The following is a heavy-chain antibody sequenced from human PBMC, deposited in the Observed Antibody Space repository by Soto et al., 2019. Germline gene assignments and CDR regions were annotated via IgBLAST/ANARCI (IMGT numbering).Heavy chain of an antibody. V-gene: IGHV5-51*01. Sequence: GESLKISCKGSGYSFTDYWIGWVRQMPGKGLEWMGIIYPDDSDTRYSPSFQGQVTISADKSISTAYLQWSSLKASDTAMYYCARQAQSDYFYYYYMDVWGKGTTVTVSS. CDR3: ARQAQSDYFYYYYMDV. CDR2: IYPDDSDT. CDR1: GYSFTDYW. J-gene: IGHJ6*03.